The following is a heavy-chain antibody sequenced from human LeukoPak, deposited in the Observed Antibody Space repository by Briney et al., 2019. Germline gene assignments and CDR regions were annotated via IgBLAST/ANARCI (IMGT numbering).Heavy chain of an antibody. Sequence: SVRVSCKASGYTFTSYGISWVRQAPGQGLEWMGWISAYNGNTNYAQKLQGRVTMTTDTSTSTAYMELRSLRSDNTAVYYCARRVTAIGYYYYGMDVWGQGTTVTVSS. J-gene: IGHJ6*02. CDR1: GYTFTSYG. V-gene: IGHV1-18*01. CDR2: ISAYNGNT. D-gene: IGHD2-21*02. CDR3: ARRVTAIGYYYYGMDV.